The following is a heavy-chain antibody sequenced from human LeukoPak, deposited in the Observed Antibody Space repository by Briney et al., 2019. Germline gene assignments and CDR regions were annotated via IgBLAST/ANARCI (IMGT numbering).Heavy chain of an antibody. CDR3: ATLGRYDYVWGSSRQPYDALDI. CDR1: GGSISSSSYY. J-gene: IGHJ3*02. CDR2: IYYSGST. Sequence: SETLSLTCTVSGGSISSSSYYWGWIRQPPGKGLEWIGSIYYSGSTYYNPSLKSRVTISVDTSKNQFSLKLSSVTAADRAVYYCATLGRYDYVWGSSRQPYDALDIWGQGTMVTVSS. V-gene: IGHV4-39*01. D-gene: IGHD3-16*02.